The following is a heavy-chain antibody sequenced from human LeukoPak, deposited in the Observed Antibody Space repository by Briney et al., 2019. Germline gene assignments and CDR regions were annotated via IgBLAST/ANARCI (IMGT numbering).Heavy chain of an antibody. D-gene: IGHD3-10*01. CDR1: GYTFTSYG. J-gene: IGHJ4*02. CDR2: ISAYNGNT. V-gene: IGHV1-18*01. CDR3: ARDNFWAVRGVMGY. Sequence: ASVKVSCKASGYTFTSYGISWVRQAPGQGLEWMGWISAYNGNTNYAQKLQGRVTMTTDTSTSTAYTELRSLRSDDTAVYYCARDNFWAVRGVMGYWGQGTLVTVSS.